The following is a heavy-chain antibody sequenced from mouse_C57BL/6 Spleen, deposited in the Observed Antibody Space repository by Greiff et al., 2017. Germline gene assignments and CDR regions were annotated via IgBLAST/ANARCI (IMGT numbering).Heavy chain of an antibody. Sequence: VQLQQSGPELVKPGASVKISCKASGYSFTGYYMNWVKQSPEKSLEWIGEINPSTGGTTYNQKFKAKATLTVDKSSSTAYMQLKSLTSKDSAVYNCACLYYDYDEFAYWGQGTLVTVSA. CDR1: GYSFTGYY. V-gene: IGHV1-42*01. CDR2: INPSTGGT. D-gene: IGHD2-4*01. J-gene: IGHJ3*01. CDR3: ACLYYDYDEFAY.